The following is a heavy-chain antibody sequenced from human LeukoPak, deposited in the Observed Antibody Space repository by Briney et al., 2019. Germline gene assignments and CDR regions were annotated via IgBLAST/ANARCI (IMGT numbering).Heavy chain of an antibody. V-gene: IGHV1-18*03. Sequence: GASVKVSCKASGYTFTSYGISWVRQAPGQGLEWMGWISAYNGNTNYAQKLQGRVTMTTDTSTSTAYMELRSLRSDDMAVYYCARNSGYSYAKIIPGGYWGQGTLVTVSS. D-gene: IGHD5-18*01. J-gene: IGHJ4*02. CDR3: ARNSGYSYAKIIPGGY. CDR2: ISAYNGNT. CDR1: GYTFTSYG.